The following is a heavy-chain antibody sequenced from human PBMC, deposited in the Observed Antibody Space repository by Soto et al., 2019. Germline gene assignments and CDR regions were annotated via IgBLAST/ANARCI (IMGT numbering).Heavy chain of an antibody. CDR1: GGSVSSGGYS. Sequence: PSETLSLTCTVSGGSVSSGGYSWSWIRQPPGKGLEWIGYIFYSGSTHYNPSLQSRVTISIDTSKNQFSLKLTSVTAADSAVYYCARVQYSSSWDFDYWGQGTLVTVSS. V-gene: IGHV4-61*08. D-gene: IGHD6-13*01. J-gene: IGHJ4*02. CDR2: IFYSGST. CDR3: ARVQYSSSWDFDY.